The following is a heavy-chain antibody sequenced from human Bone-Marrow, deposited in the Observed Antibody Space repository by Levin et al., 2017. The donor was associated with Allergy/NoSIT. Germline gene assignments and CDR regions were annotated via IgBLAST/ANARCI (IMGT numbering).Heavy chain of an antibody. J-gene: IGHJ4*02. V-gene: IGHV3-53*05. CDR1: GFTVSSHY. CDR3: VKNGGGYGAGYFDY. D-gene: IGHD6-19*01. Sequence: GESLKISCAASGFTVSSHYISWVRQAPGKGLEWVSVIYSGGTTKYADSVQGRFTIPSDNSKNTLYLQMNSLRPEDTAVYFCVKNGGGYGAGYFDYWGQGTRVTVSS. CDR2: IYSGGTT.